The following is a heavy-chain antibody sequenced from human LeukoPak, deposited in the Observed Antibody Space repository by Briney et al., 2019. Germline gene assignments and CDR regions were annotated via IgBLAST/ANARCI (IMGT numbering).Heavy chain of an antibody. CDR2: ISGSGSTV. D-gene: IGHD4-17*01. J-gene: IGHJ4*02. CDR1: GFTFSDYY. CDR3: ARGIDYGDRRVDY. Sequence: GGSLRLSCAASGFTFSDYYMSWIRQAPGKGLEWVAYISGSGSTVYYADSVKGRFTISRDNAKNSLYLQMNSLRAEDTALYYCARGIDYGDRRVDYWGQGTLVTVSS. V-gene: IGHV3-11*01.